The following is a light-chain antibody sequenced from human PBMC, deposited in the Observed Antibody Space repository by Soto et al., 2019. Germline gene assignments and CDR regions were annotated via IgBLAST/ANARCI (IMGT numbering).Light chain of an antibody. CDR3: QQYERYSEA. CDR2: KAS. J-gene: IGKJ1*01. Sequence: IQMTQSPSSLSASVGDRVTITCWASQGIRNDLGWYQQKPGKAPKLLIHKASTLESGVPSRFSGSGYGTEFTLTISGLQPEDSATYYCQQYERYSEAFGQGTKVDIK. V-gene: IGKV1-17*01. CDR1: QGIRND.